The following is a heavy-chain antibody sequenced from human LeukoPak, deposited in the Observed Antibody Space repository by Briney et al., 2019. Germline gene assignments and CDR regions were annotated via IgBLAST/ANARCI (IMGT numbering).Heavy chain of an antibody. CDR2: IYTSGST. D-gene: IGHD6-19*01. J-gene: IGHJ6*02. CDR3: ARDSVAGTRAGGYYYYGMDV. V-gene: IGHV4-61*02. Sequence: SETLSLTCTVSGGSISSGSYYWSWIRQPAGKGLEWIGRIYTSGSTNYNPSLKSRVTISVGTSKNQFSLKLSSVTAADTAVYYCARDSVAGTRAGGYYYYGMDVWGQGTTVTVSS. CDR1: GGSISSGSYY.